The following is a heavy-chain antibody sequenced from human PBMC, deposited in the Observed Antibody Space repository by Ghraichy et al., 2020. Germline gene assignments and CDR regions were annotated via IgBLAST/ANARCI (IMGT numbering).Heavy chain of an antibody. V-gene: IGHV3-30*04. D-gene: IGHD3-3*01. Sequence: GGSLRLSCAASGFTFSSYAMHWVRQAPGKGLEWVAVISYDGSNKYYADSVKGRFTISRDNSKNTLYLQMNSLRAEDTAVYYCARDGVDFWSGFTSPRVENYMDVWGKGTTVTVSS. CDR2: ISYDGSNK. CDR3: ARDGVDFWSGFTSPRVENYMDV. CDR1: GFTFSSYA. J-gene: IGHJ6*03.